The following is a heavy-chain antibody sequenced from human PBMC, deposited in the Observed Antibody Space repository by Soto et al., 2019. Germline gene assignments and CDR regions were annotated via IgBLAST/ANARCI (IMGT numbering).Heavy chain of an antibody. CDR2: ISGSSGST. V-gene: IGHV3-23*01. D-gene: IGHD4-17*01. Sequence: GGSLSLSCAASGFIFSSYSMNWVRPAPGKGLEWVSAISGSSGSTYYADSVKGRFTISRDNSKNTLYLQMNSLRAEDTAVYYCAKVHDYGGDFDYWGQGTLVTVSS. CDR3: AKVHDYGGDFDY. CDR1: GFIFSSYS. J-gene: IGHJ4*02.